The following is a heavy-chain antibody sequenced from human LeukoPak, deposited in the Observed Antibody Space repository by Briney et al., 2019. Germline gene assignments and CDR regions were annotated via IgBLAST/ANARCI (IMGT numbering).Heavy chain of an antibody. D-gene: IGHD4-17*01. CDR3: ARGPGYGDYFRPYYYGMDV. CDR1: GGPISSYY. V-gene: IGHV4-59*01. Sequence: SETLSLTCTVSGGPISSYYWSWIRQPPGKGLEWIGYIYYSGSTNYNPSLKSRVTISVDTSKNQFSLKLSSVTAADTAVYYCARGPGYGDYFRPYYYGMDVWGQGTTVTVSS. J-gene: IGHJ6*02. CDR2: IYYSGST.